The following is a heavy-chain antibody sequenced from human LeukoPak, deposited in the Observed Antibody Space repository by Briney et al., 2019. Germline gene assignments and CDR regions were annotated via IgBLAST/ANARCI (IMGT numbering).Heavy chain of an antibody. CDR1: GYTFTSYY. V-gene: IGHV1-46*01. D-gene: IGHD2-2*01. Sequence: ASVKVSCKASGYTFTSYYMHWVRQAPGQGLEWMGIINPSGGSTSYAQKFQGRVTMTRDTSTSTVYMELSSLRSEDTAVYYCAADAYCSRTSCYYYYYGMDVWGQGTTVTVSS. J-gene: IGHJ6*02. CDR2: INPSGGST. CDR3: AADAYCSRTSCYYYYYGMDV.